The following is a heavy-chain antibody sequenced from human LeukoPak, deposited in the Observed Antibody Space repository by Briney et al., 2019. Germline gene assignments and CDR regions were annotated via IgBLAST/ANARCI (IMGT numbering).Heavy chain of an antibody. Sequence: SETLSLTCTVSGGSISSYYWSWIRQPPGKGLEWIGYIYYGGSTNYNPSLKSRVTISVDTSKNQFSLKLSSVTAADTAVYYCARGGGYLYYFDYWGQGTLVTVSS. CDR2: IYYGGST. J-gene: IGHJ4*02. CDR1: GGSISSYY. V-gene: IGHV4-59*01. CDR3: ARGGGYLYYFDY. D-gene: IGHD5-12*01.